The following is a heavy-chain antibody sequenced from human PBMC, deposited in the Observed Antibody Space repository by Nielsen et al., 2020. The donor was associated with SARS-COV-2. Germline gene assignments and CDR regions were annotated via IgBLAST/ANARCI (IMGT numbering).Heavy chain of an antibody. CDR1: GFTFADYS. D-gene: IGHD5-18*01. J-gene: IGHJ5*02. CDR2: IRSKAYGGTT. CDR3: TRVNEVDTAKGWFDP. Sequence: GESLKISCTGSGFTFADYSMSWVRQAPGKGLEWVGFIRSKAYGGTTEYAASVKGRFTISSDDSKSIAYLQMNSLKTEDTAVYYCTRVNEVDTAKGWFDPWGQGTLVTVSS. V-gene: IGHV3-49*04.